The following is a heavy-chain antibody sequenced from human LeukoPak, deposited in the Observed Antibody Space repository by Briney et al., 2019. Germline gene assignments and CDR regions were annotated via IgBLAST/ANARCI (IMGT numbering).Heavy chain of an antibody. D-gene: IGHD4-17*01. J-gene: IGHJ5*02. CDR1: GYTFTGYY. CDR3: AREPQSWVDYGDYEYP. V-gene: IGHV1-2*06. Sequence: ASVKVSCKASGYTFTGYYMHWVRRAPGQGLEWMGRINPNSGGTNYAQKFQGRVTMTRDTSISTAYMELSRLRSDDTAVYYCAREPQSWVDYGDYEYPWGQGTLVTVSS. CDR2: INPNSGGT.